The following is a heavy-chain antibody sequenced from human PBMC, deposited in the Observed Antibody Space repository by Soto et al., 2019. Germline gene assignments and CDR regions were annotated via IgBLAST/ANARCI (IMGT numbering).Heavy chain of an antibody. D-gene: IGHD3-22*01. V-gene: IGHV1-46*01. Sequence: ASVRVSCKASGYTFTSYYMHWVRQAPGQGLEWMGIINPSGGSTSYAQKFQGRATMTRDTSTSTVYMELSSLRSEDTAVYYCARTMIVVVMNYYYGMDVWGQGTTVTVSS. CDR2: INPSGGST. CDR1: GYTFTSYY. CDR3: ARTMIVVVMNYYYGMDV. J-gene: IGHJ6*02.